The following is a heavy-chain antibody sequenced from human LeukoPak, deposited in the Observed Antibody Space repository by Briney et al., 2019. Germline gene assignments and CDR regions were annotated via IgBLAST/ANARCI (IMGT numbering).Heavy chain of an antibody. CDR3: ARGVGYYDILTGYSEEDAFDI. Sequence: SETLSLTCTVSGGSISSCGYYWSWIRQHRGKGLEWIGYIYYSGSTYYNSSLKIRVTISVDTSKTQFSLKLSSVTAENTAVYYCARGVGYYDILTGYSEEDAFDIWGQGTMVTVSS. J-gene: IGHJ3*02. CDR2: IYYSGST. D-gene: IGHD3-9*01. CDR1: GGSISSCGYY. V-gene: IGHV4-31*03.